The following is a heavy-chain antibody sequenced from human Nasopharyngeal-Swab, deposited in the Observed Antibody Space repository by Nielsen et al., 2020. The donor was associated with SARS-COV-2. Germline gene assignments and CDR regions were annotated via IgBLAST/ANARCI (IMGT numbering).Heavy chain of an antibody. CDR1: RFTFSNFW. J-gene: IGHJ4*02. V-gene: IGHV3-48*02. Sequence: GESLKISCAASRFTFSNFWMHWVRQAPGKGLEWVSYISSSSSTIYYADSVKGRFTISRDNAKNSLYLQMNSLRDEDTAVYYCARLVADSSGWGFDYWGQGTLVTVSS. CDR2: ISSSSSTI. D-gene: IGHD6-19*01. CDR3: ARLVADSSGWGFDY.